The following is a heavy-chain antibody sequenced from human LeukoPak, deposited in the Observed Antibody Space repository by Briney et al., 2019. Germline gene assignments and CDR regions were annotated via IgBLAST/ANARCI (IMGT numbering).Heavy chain of an antibody. Sequence: SETLSLTCAVYGGSFSGYYWSWIRQPPGKGLEWIGGINHSGSTNYNPSLKSRVTISVDTSKNQFSLKLSSVTAADTAVYYCARLLVGAAYNWFDPWGQGTLVTVSS. CDR2: INHSGST. V-gene: IGHV4-34*01. D-gene: IGHD1-26*01. CDR3: ARLLVGAAYNWFDP. J-gene: IGHJ5*02. CDR1: GGSFSGYY.